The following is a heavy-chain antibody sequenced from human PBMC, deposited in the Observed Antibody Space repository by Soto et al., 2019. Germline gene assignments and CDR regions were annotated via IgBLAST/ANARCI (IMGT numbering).Heavy chain of an antibody. CDR2: ITGSGLTI. Sequence: VQLLESGGGLVQPGGSLRLSCEASGFTFSKYAMIWVRQAPGKGQEWVSGITGSGLTIEHSASVKGRFTISRDNSKNTVYLQMNSLRVEDTAIYYCAKDDVSGDGLWLVSDWGQGTPVTVS. CDR3: AKDDVSGDGLWLVSD. V-gene: IGHV3-23*01. CDR1: GFTFSKYA. D-gene: IGHD2-21*02. J-gene: IGHJ4*02.